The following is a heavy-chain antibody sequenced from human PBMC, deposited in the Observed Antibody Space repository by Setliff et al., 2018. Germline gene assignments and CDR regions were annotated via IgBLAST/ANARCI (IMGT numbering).Heavy chain of an antibody. CDR1: GFTFSNYY. V-gene: IGHV3-74*01. D-gene: IGHD2-15*01. CDR3: ARDVFCSGGSCDNWFDP. J-gene: IGHJ5*02. Sequence: PGGSLRLSCAASGFTFSNYYMHWVRQAPGKGLVWVSRITSDGSSTTYADSVKGRSTISRDNAKSTLYLQMNSLRAEDTAVYYCARDVFCSGGSCDNWFDPWGQGTLVTVSS. CDR2: ITSDGSST.